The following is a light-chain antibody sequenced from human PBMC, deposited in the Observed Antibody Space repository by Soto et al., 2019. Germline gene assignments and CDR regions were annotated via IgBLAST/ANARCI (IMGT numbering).Light chain of an antibody. CDR3: QQYNSYPVT. CDR2: DAS. V-gene: IGKV1-5*01. J-gene: IGKJ4*01. CDR1: QSISSW. Sequence: DIQMTQSPSTLSASVGDSVSITCRASQSISSWLAWYQQRPGRAPEVLIYDASSLESGVPSRFSGSGSETEFTLTISSLQPDDIATYYCQQYNSYPVTFGGGTRVEIK.